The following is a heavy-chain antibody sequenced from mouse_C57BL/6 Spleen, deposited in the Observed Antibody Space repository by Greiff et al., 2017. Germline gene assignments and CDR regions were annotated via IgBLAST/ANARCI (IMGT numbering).Heavy chain of an antibody. CDR3: ARGGYYYGSSFDY. Sequence: QVHVKQPGAELVRPGSSVKLSCKASGYTFTSYWMHWVKQRPIQGLEWIGNIDPSDSETHYNQKFKDKATLTVDKSSSTAYMQLSSLTSEDSAVYYCARGGYYYGSSFDYWGQGTTLTVSS. CDR2: IDPSDSET. D-gene: IGHD1-1*01. CDR1: GYTFTSYW. J-gene: IGHJ2*01. V-gene: IGHV1-52*01.